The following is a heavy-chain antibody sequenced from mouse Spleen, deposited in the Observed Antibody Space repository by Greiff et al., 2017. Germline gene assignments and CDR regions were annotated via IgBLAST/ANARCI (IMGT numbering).Heavy chain of an antibody. CDR1: GYTFTDYA. J-gene: IGHJ3*01. V-gene: IGHV1S137*01. D-gene: IGHD2-4*01. CDR3: ASESTMITSAWFAY. CDR2: ISTYYGDA. Sequence: VQLQQSGAELVRPGVSVKISCKGSGYTFTDYAMHWVKQSHAKSLEWIGVISTYYGDASYNQKFKGKATMTVDKSSSTAYMELARLTSEDSAIYYCASESTMITSAWFAYWGQGTLVTVSA.